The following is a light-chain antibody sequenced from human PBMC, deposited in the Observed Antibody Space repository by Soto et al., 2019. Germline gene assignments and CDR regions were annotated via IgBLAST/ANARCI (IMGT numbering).Light chain of an antibody. V-gene: IGKV3-15*01. CDR3: QHYNSWPRTWT. CDR1: QSVSSN. CDR2: GAS. Sequence: EMVMTQSPGTLSLSPGDRATLSFLGGQSVSSNLAWYQKKPGQAPRLLIYGASTRATGIPARFSGSGSGTEFTLTISSLQSEDFAVYHCQHYNSWPRTWTSGQGAKVDIK. J-gene: IGKJ1*01.